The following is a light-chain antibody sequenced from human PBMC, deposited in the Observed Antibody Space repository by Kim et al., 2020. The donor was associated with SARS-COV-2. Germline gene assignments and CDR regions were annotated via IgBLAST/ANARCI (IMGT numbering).Light chain of an antibody. V-gene: IGKV3-20*01. CDR2: GAS. CDR3: QQYGSSPLVT. J-gene: IGKJ5*01. Sequence: PGERATLSCRASPSVSSSYLAWYQQKPGQAPRLLIYGASSRATGSPDRFSGSGSGTDFTLTISRLEPEDFAVYYCQQYGSSPLVTFGQGTRLEIK. CDR1: PSVSSSY.